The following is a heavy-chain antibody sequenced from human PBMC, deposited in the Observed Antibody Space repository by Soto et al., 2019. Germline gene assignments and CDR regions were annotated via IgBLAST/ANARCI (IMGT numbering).Heavy chain of an antibody. Sequence: EVQMVESGGDLVQPGGSLRLSCVVSGFSFRIYSMNWVRQAPGKGLEWISYISSDSGTIYYADSLKGRFTTSRDNGKNSLYLQMNSLTDEDKAVYYCARGGLWSFDFWGQGTLVTVSS. CDR1: GFSFRIYS. V-gene: IGHV3-48*02. CDR2: ISSDSGTI. J-gene: IGHJ4*02. D-gene: IGHD3-10*01. CDR3: ARGGLWSFDF.